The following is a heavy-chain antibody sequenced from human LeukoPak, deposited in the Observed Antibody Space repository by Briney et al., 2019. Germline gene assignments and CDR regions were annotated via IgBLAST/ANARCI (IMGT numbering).Heavy chain of an antibody. Sequence: ASVKVSCKASGGTFSSYAISWVRQAAGHGLEWMGWIRAYNCNTNYAQKLKGRVTMTTDTSTSTAYMELRRMSSHDTDVYSCARSTRVGATTVDYCGQGTLVPVSS. CDR3: ARSTRVGATTVDY. CDR1: GGTFSSYA. CDR2: IRAYNCNT. J-gene: IGHJ4*02. D-gene: IGHD1-26*01. V-gene: IGHV1-18*01.